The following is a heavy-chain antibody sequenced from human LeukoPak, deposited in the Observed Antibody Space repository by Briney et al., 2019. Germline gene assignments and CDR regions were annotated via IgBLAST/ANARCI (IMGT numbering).Heavy chain of an antibody. CDR3: ATDRSSSWSPAHDAFDI. CDR1: GGSISSYY. V-gene: IGHV4-59*12. Sequence: PSETLSLTCTVSGGSISSYYWSWIRQPPGKGLEWIGYIYYGGSTNYNPSLKSRVTISVDTSKNQFSLKLSSVTAADTAVYYCATDRSSSWSPAHDAFDIWGQGTMVTVSS. CDR2: IYYGGST. J-gene: IGHJ3*02. D-gene: IGHD6-13*01.